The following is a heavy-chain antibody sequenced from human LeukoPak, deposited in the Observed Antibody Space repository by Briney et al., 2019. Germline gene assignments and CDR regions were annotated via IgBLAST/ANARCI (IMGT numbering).Heavy chain of an antibody. D-gene: IGHD3-10*01. V-gene: IGHV3-23*01. J-gene: IGHJ6*04. CDR3: ARGRILWFGELSSHYGMDV. CDR2: ISGSGGST. CDR1: GFTFSSHA. Sequence: GGSLRLSCAASGFTFSSHAMSWVRQAPGKGLEWVSAISGSGGSTYYAESVKGRFTISRDNAKNSLYLQMDSLRAEDTAVYYCARGRILWFGELSSHYGMDVWGKGTTVTVSS.